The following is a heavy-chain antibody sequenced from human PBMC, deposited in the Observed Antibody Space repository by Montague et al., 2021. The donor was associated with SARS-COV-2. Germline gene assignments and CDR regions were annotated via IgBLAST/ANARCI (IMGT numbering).Heavy chain of an antibody. CDR2: IHYSGSA. D-gene: IGHD6-19*01. CDR3: ASGSGNLDPPGR. V-gene: IGHV4-31*03. CDR1: GGSINSGNYY. J-gene: IGHJ4*03. Sequence: TLSLTCTVSGGSINSGNYYWSWIRQHTGKGLVWIGYIHYSGSAYYSPSLRSRLTISMDTSKKQLSLTVNSVTVADTAVYYCASGSGNLDPPGRWGQGTLVTVSS.